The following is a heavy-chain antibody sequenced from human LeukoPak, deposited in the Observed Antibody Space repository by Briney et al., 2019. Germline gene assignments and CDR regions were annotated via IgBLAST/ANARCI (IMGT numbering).Heavy chain of an antibody. CDR1: GFTFSRHG. V-gene: IGHV3-30*18. J-gene: IGHJ4*02. D-gene: IGHD2-2*01. Sequence: PGGSLRLSCVASGFTFSRHGMQWVRQAPGKGPEWVAVISHDGTVKHYSDSVKGRFSISRDSADNTLFLQMNSLRAEDTALYYCAKEKREYSSTCYDSWGQGTLVTVSS. CDR3: AKEKREYSSTCYDS. CDR2: ISHDGTVK.